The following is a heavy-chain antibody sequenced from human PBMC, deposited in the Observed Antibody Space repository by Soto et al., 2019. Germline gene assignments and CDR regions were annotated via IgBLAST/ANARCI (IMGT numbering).Heavy chain of an antibody. J-gene: IGHJ6*02. Sequence: GALRLSCISSGFAFRTYTMNWVRQAPGKGLEWVSGIRGFSPYTFYAESVKGRFTISRDNAKNSLYLQMNSLRAEDTAVYYCARDRGYDAHDYYYNAMDVWGQGTTVTVSS. CDR1: GFAFRTYT. CDR2: IRGFSPYT. CDR3: ARDRGYDAHDYYYNAMDV. V-gene: IGHV3-21*01. D-gene: IGHD2-15*01.